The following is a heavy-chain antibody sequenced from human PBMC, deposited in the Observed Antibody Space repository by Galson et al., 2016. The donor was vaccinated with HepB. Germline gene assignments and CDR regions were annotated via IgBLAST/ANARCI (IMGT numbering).Heavy chain of an antibody. CDR3: ARATGYCSGGRCFYDGLDV. V-gene: IGHV1-8*01. J-gene: IGHJ6*02. D-gene: IGHD2-15*01. CDR1: GYTFTFFD. CDR2: VNPKSGNT. Sequence: SVKVSCKASGYTFTFFDINWVRQASGQGLEWMGWVNPKSGNTGYGQNFQGRVTMTRDTSKNTAYMELSSLRSDDTAVYYCARATGYCSGGRCFYDGLDVWGQGTTVTVSS.